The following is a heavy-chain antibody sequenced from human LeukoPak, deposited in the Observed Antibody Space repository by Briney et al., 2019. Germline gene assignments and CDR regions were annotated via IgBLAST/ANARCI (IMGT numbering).Heavy chain of an antibody. CDR2: IKADGSQK. CDR1: GFTFSNSW. D-gene: IGHD3-10*01. Sequence: GGSLRLSCAASGFTFSNSWMSWVRQAPERGLEWVANIKADGSQKDYVDSMKGRFTVSRDNAKNSLYLQMNSLRAEDTAVYYCARNMVRGYEDAFDIWGQGTMVTVSS. V-gene: IGHV3-7*01. CDR3: ARNMVRGYEDAFDI. J-gene: IGHJ3*02.